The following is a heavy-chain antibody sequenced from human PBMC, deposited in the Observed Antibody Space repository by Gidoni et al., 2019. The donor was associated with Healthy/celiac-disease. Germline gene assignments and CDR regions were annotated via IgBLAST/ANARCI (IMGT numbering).Heavy chain of an antibody. CDR1: GFTFSSYS. J-gene: IGHJ4*02. D-gene: IGHD6-13*01. V-gene: IGHV3-48*01. CDR3: ARDRLAAAGTQFDY. Sequence: EVQLVESGGGLVQPGGSLRLSCAASGFTFSSYSINWVRQAPGKGLEWVSYISSSSSTIYYADSVKGRFTISRDNAKNSLYLQMNTLRAEDTAIYYCARDRLAAAGTQFDYWGQGTLVTVSS. CDR2: ISSSSSTI.